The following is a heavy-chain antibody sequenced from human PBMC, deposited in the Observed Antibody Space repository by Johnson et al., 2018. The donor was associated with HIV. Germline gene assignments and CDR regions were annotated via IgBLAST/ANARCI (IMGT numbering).Heavy chain of an antibody. CDR3: ARDKAVGYSSGWHAFDI. Sequence: QVQLVESGGGLVQPGGSLRLSCAASGFTVSSNYMSWIRQAPGKGLEWVSYISSSGSTIYYADSVKGRFTISRDNSKNTLYLQMHSLRIEDTAVYYCARDKAVGYSSGWHAFDIWGQGTMVTVSS. CDR2: ISSSGSTI. J-gene: IGHJ3*02. D-gene: IGHD6-19*01. V-gene: IGHV3-11*04. CDR1: GFTVSSNY.